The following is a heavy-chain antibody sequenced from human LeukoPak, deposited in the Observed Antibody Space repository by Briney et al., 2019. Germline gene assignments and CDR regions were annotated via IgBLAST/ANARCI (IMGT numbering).Heavy chain of an antibody. Sequence: ASVKVSCKASGYTFTSYGISWVRQAPGQGLEWMGWISAYNGNTNYAQKLQGRVTMTTDTSTSTAYMELRSLRSDDTAVYYCASGLGTIQRPYGMDVWGQGTTVTVSS. V-gene: IGHV1-18*01. CDR2: ISAYNGNT. D-gene: IGHD5-12*01. J-gene: IGHJ6*02. CDR3: ASGLGTIQRPYGMDV. CDR1: GYTFTSYG.